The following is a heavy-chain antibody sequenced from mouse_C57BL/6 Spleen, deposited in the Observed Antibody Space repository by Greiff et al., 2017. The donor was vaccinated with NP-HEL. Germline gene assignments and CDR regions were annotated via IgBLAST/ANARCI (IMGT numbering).Heavy chain of an antibody. CDR2: IYPGSGNT. J-gene: IGHJ4*01. CDR1: GYTFTDYY. D-gene: IGHD1-1*01. Sequence: QVQLQQSGAELVRPGASVKLSCKASGYTFTDYYINWVKQRPGQGLEWIARIYPGSGNTYYNEKFKGKATLTAEKSSSTAYMQLSSLTSEDSAVYFCARGYGSNAMDYWGQGTSVTVSS. V-gene: IGHV1-76*01. CDR3: ARGYGSNAMDY.